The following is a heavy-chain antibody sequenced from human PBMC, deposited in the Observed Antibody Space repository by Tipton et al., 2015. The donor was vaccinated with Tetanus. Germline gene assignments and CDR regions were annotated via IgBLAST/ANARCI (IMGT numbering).Heavy chain of an antibody. J-gene: IGHJ4*02. V-gene: IGHV4-39*01. CDR3: ARRNYYDSSGYFDY. CDR2: IYYSGST. Sequence: TLSLTCTVSGGSISSSSYYWGWIRQPPGKGLEWIGSIYYSGSTYYNPSLESRIAISVDTSKNQFSLKLSSVTAADTAVYYRARRNYYDSSGYFDYWGQGTLVTVSS. D-gene: IGHD3-22*01. CDR1: GGSISSSSYY.